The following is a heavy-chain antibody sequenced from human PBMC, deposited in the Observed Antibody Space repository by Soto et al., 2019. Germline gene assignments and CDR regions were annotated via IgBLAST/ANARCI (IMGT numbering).Heavy chain of an antibody. CDR1: GFSLSTSGMG. V-gene: IGHV2-5*02. J-gene: IGHJ4*02. CDR2: IYWDDDK. CDR3: AHYSSTSSFDY. Sequence: QITLKESGPTLVKPTQTFTLACTFSGFSLSTSGMGVGWIRHPPGKALEWLALIYWDDDKRYSPSLKSRLTITKDTSKNQVVLTMTNMDPVYTATYYCAHYSSTSSFDYWGQGTLVTVSS. D-gene: IGHD6-13*01.